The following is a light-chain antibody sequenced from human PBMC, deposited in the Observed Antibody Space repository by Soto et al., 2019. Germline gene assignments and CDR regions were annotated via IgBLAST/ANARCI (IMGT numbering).Light chain of an antibody. V-gene: IGLV4-69*01. CDR3: QTWGTGIRV. CDR1: SGHSSYA. Sequence: QLVLTQSPSASASLGASVKLTCTLSSGHSSYAIAWHQQQPQKGPRYLMNLNSDGSHSKGDGIPDRFSGSSSGAERYLNISSLQSDDEADYYCQTWGTGIRVFGGGTKLTVL. CDR2: LNSDGSH. J-gene: IGLJ3*02.